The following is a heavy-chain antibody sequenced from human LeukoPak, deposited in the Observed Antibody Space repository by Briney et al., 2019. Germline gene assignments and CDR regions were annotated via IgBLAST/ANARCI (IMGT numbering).Heavy chain of an antibody. CDR3: AKFPLGYSYGAYFDY. CDR1: GFTFSSYG. D-gene: IGHD5-18*01. J-gene: IGHJ4*02. Sequence: PGGSLRLSCAASGFTFSSYGMHWVRQAPGKGLEWVAVISYDGSNKYYADSVKGRFTISSDNSKNTLYLQMNSLRAEDTAVYYCAKFPLGYSYGAYFDYWGQGTLVTVSS. CDR2: ISYDGSNK. V-gene: IGHV3-30*18.